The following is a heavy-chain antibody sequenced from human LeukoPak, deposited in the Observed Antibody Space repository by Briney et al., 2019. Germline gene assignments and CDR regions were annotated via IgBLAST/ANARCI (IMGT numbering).Heavy chain of an antibody. CDR3: ARDGGVAPHNWFDP. J-gene: IGHJ5*02. CDR1: GGSISSSTYY. V-gene: IGHV4-39*07. D-gene: IGHD2-8*02. Sequence: SETLSLTCIVSGGSISSSTYYWGWVRQPPGKGLEWIGSIYNSGTTNYNPSLESRVTISVDTSKNQFSLKLSSVTAADTAVYYCARDGGVAPHNWFDPWGQGTLVTVSS. CDR2: IYNSGTT.